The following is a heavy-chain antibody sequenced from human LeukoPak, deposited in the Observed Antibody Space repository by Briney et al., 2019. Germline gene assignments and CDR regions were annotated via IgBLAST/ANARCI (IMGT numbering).Heavy chain of an antibody. CDR2: IQGDESAR. CDR1: GFTFSSYW. J-gene: IGHJ4*02. V-gene: IGHV3-7*01. CDR3: ARDVVGSLDY. D-gene: IGHD1-26*01. Sequence: GGSLRLSCAASGFTFSSYWMAWVRQAPGKGLEWVGNIQGDESARHQADSVKGRFTISRDNTRNSLYLQMTNLRGDDTAVYYCARDVVGSLDYWGQGTLVTVSS.